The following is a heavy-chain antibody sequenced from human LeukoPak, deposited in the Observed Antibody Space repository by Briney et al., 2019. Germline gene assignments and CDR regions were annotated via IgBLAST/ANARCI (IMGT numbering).Heavy chain of an antibody. J-gene: IGHJ4*02. CDR3: ARLDPSSSWPDN. CDR2: IFSSGSS. CDR1: GGSISSGSYY. D-gene: IGHD6-13*01. V-gene: IGHV4-61*01. Sequence: SETLSLTCTVSGGSISSGSYYWSWVRQPPGKGLEWIGYIFSSGSSNYNPSLKSRVTISVDTSKNQFSLKMSSVTAADTAVYYCARLDPSSSWPDNWGQGTLVTVSS.